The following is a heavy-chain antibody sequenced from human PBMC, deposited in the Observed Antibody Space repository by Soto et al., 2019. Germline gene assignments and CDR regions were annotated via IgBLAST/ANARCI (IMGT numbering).Heavy chain of an antibody. V-gene: IGHV3-30*18. D-gene: IGHD5-12*01. Sequence: GGSLRLSCAASGFTFSSYGMHWVRQAPGKGLEWVAVISYDGSNKYYADSVKGRFTISRDNSKNTLYLQMNSLRAEDTAVYYCAKDQRGLNWFDPWGQGTLVTVSS. CDR1: GFTFSSYG. CDR2: ISYDGSNK. J-gene: IGHJ5*02. CDR3: AKDQRGLNWFDP.